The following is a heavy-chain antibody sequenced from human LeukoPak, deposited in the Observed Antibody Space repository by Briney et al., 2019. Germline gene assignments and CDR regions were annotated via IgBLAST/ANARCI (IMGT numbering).Heavy chain of an antibody. CDR1: GGSISSHY. CDR2: IYYSGST. V-gene: IGHV4-59*11. D-gene: IGHD2-2*01. CDR3: AGGSAALSYFDY. Sequence: PSETLSLTCTVSGGSISSHYWSWIRQPPGKGLEWIGYIYYSGSTNYNPSLKSRVTISVDTSKNQFSLKLSSVTAADTAVYYCAGGSAALSYFDYWGQGTLVTVSS. J-gene: IGHJ4*02.